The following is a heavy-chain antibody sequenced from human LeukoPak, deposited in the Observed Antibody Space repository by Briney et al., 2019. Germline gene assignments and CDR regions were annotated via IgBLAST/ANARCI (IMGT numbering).Heavy chain of an antibody. D-gene: IGHD2-15*01. V-gene: IGHV3-21*01. Sequence: GGSLRLSCAASGFTFSSYSMHWVRQAPGKGLEWVSSISSSSSNIYYADSVKGRFTISRDNAKNSLYLQMNSLRAEDTAVHYCARVGCSGGSCYDYWGQGTLVTVSS. J-gene: IGHJ4*02. CDR1: GFTFSSYS. CDR3: ARVGCSGGSCYDY. CDR2: ISSSSSNI.